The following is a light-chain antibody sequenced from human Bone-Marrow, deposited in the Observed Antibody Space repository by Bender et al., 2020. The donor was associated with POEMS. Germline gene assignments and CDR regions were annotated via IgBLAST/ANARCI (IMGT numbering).Light chain of an antibody. V-gene: IGLV3-25*03. CDR2: KDS. CDR3: QSSDSSGRMVV. J-gene: IGLJ3*02. CDR1: ALPKQY. Sequence: SSELTQPPSVSVSPGQTARITCSGDALPKQYACWYQQKPGQAPVMLIYKDSQRPSGIPERFSGSSSGTTVTLTISGVQAEDGADYYCQSSDSSGRMVVFGGGTKLTVL.